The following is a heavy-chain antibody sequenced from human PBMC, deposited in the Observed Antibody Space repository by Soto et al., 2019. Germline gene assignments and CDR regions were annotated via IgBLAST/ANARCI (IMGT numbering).Heavy chain of an antibody. V-gene: IGHV4-30-2*01. CDR3: AGMPYTSGLRFDP. CDR1: GDSYSISTYS. Sequence: SETLSLTCNMSGDSYSISTYSWSWIRQPPGKALQWIGFIYQSGVTSYNPSLASLVSISLDRSNNHCPLKLKSVTAAATAVYFCAGMPYTSGLRFDPWGPGTLVTVSS. D-gene: IGHD6-19*01. J-gene: IGHJ5*02. CDR2: IYQSGVT.